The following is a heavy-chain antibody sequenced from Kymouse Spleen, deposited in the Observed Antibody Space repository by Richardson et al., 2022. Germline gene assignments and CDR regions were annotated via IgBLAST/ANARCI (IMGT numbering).Heavy chain of an antibody. CDR3: ARGYYYGSGSYYNPTRYGMDV. CDR1: GDSVSSNSAA. V-gene: IGHV6-1*01. CDR2: TYYRSKWYN. D-gene: IGHD3-10*01. Sequence: QVQLQQSGPGLVKPSQTLSLTCAISGDSVSSNSAAWNWIRQSPSRGLEWLGRTYYRSKWYNDYAVSVKSRITINPDTSKNQFSLQLNSVTPEDTAVYYCARGYYYGSGSYYNPTRYGMDVWGQGTTVTVSS. J-gene: IGHJ6*02.